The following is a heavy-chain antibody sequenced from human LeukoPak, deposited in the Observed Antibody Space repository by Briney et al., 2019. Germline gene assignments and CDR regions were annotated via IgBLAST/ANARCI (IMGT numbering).Heavy chain of an antibody. Sequence: SETLSLTCTVSGGSISSYYWSWIRQPPGKGREWIGYIYYSGSTNYNPSLKSRVAISIDTSKNQFSLKLSSVTAADTAVYYCARRLSRYSSNWFDPWGQGTLVTVSS. CDR2: IYYSGST. V-gene: IGHV4-59*08. CDR1: GGSISSYY. CDR3: ARRLSRYSSNWFDP. J-gene: IGHJ5*02. D-gene: IGHD6-19*01.